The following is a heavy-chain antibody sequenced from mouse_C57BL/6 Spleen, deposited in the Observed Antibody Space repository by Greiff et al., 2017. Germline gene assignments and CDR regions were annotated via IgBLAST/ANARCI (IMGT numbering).Heavy chain of an antibody. CDR1: GFTFSDYY. V-gene: IGHV5-16*01. J-gene: IGHJ4*01. D-gene: IGHD1-1*01. Sequence: EVKLMESEGGLVQPGSSMKLSCTASGFTFSDYYMAWVRQVPEKGLEWVANINYDGSSTYYLDSLKSRFIISRDNAKNILYLQMSSLKSEDTATYYCARDGYYGILMDYWGQGTSVTVSS. CDR2: INYDGSST. CDR3: ARDGYYGILMDY.